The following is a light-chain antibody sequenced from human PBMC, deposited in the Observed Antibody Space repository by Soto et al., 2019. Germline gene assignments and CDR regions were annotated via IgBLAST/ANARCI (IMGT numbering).Light chain of an antibody. J-gene: IGLJ2*01. CDR1: SSDVGSYDL. CDR3: CSYAGSSTLV. Sequence: QSALTQPASVSGSPGQSITISCTGTSSDVGSYDLVSWYQQHPNKAPKLMIYEGSRRPSGVSERFSGSKSGNTASLTISGLQAEDEADYYCCSYAGSSTLVFGGGTKVTVL. V-gene: IGLV2-23*01. CDR2: EGS.